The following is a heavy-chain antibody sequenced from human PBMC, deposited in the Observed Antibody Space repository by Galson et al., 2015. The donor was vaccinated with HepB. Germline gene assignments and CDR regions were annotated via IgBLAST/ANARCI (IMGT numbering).Heavy chain of an antibody. D-gene: IGHD3-3*01. Sequence: SLRLSCAASGFTFSSYAMSWVRQAPGKGLEWVSAISGSGGSTYYADSVKGRFTISRDDSKNTLYLQMNSLRAEDTAVYYCAIVPSAYYDFWSGPKNWGQGTLVTVSS. J-gene: IGHJ4*02. V-gene: IGHV3-23*01. CDR1: GFTFSSYA. CDR3: AIVPSAYYDFWSGPKN. CDR2: ISGSGGST.